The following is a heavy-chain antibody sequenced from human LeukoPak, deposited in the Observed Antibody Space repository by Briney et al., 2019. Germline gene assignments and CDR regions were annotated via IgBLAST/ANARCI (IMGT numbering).Heavy chain of an antibody. CDR2: INHSGST. D-gene: IGHD4-17*01. J-gene: IGHJ3*02. CDR3: ARDLVTVTKGFDI. Sequence: PSETLSLTCAVYGGSFSGYYWSWIRQPPGKGLEWIGKINHSGSTNYNPSLKSRVTISVDMSKNQFSLSLSSVTAADTAVYYCARDLVTVTKGFDIWGQGTMVSVSS. CDR1: GGSFSGYY. V-gene: IGHV4-34*01.